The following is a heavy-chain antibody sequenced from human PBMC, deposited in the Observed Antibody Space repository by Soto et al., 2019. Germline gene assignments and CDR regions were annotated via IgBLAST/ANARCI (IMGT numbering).Heavy chain of an antibody. V-gene: IGHV3-7*03. J-gene: IGHJ4*02. CDR3: ARWESGDWYLGI. D-gene: IGHD2-21*02. CDR2: INPDGTLK. CDR1: GFALSGYW. Sequence: QTGGSLRLSCAASGFALSGYWMTWVRQAPGKGLEWVASINPDGTLKYYVDSVKGRFTISRDNADNSLFLQMISLRVEDTAVYYCARWESGDWYLGIWGQGTLVTVSS.